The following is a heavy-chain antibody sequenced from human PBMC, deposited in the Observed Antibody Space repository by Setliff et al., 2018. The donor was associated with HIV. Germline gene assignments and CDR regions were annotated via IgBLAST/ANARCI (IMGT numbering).Heavy chain of an antibody. D-gene: IGHD2-21*02. CDR2: MSYSGST. CDR1: GGSISSYF. J-gene: IGHJ3*02. CDR3: ARSDSYCAGDCYGVDGVDAVDI. V-gene: IGHV4-59*01. Sequence: SETLSLTCTVSGGSISSYFWSWSRQPPGKGLEWIGYMSYSGSTYYNPSLKSPVIMSVDTSKNQFSLKLSSVTAADTALYYCARSDSYCAGDCYGVDGVDAVDIWGQGTMVTV.